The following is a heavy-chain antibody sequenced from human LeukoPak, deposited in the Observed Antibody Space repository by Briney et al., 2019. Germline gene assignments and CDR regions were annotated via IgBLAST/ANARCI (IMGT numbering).Heavy chain of an antibody. D-gene: IGHD3-3*01. J-gene: IGHJ4*02. Sequence: GGSLRLSCAASGFTFSSYAMSWVRQAPGKGLEWVSAISGSGGSTYYADSVKGRFTISRDNSKNTLYLQMNSLRAEDTAVYYCAKASITIFGVVIADSSYYFDYWGQGTLVTVSS. CDR3: AKASITIFGVVIADSSYYFDY. CDR1: GFTFSSYA. CDR2: ISGSGGST. V-gene: IGHV3-23*01.